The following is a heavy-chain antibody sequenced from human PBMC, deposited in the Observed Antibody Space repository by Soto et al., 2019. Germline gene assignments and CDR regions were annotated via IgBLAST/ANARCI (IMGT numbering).Heavy chain of an antibody. D-gene: IGHD4-4*01. CDR3: AKDRQYPRDYFHY. CDR2: ISPNSQGI. V-gene: IGHV3-23*01. CDR1: GFTVTSSG. J-gene: IGHJ4*02. Sequence: LRLSCGVSGFTVTSSGVIWVRQAPGKGLERASAISPNSQGIWYADSVKSRFTISRAISRNTVFLQMDSLRAEDTAVYYCAKDRQYPRDYFHYWGQGTLVTVSS.